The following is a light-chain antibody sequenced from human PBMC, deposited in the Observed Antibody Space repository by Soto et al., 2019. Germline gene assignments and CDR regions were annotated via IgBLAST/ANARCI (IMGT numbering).Light chain of an antibody. V-gene: IGKV1-39*01. J-gene: IGKJ5*01. CDR3: QQSYSTIN. CDR1: QSISSY. CDR2: AAS. Sequence: DIQMTQSPSSLSASVGDRVTITCRASQSISSYLNWYQQKPGKAPKLLIYAASSLQSGVPSRFSGSGSGTDFTLTISSLQPEDFANYYCQQSYSTINFGQGTRLEIK.